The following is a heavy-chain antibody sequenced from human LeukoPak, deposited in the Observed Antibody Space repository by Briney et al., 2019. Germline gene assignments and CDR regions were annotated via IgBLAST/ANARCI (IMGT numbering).Heavy chain of an antibody. CDR1: GYTFTSYG. CDR3: ARDLGESYSRDTYYYYYMDV. Sequence: GASVKVSCKASGYTFTSYGISWVRQAPGQGLEWMGWISAYNGNTNYAQKLQGRVTMTTDTSTSTAYMELRSLRSDDTAVYYCARDLGESYSRDTYYYYYMDVWGKGTTVTVSS. D-gene: IGHD1-26*01. V-gene: IGHV1-18*01. CDR2: ISAYNGNT. J-gene: IGHJ6*03.